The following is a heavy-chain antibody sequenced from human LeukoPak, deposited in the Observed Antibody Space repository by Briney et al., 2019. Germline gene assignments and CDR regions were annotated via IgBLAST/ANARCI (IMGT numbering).Heavy chain of an antibody. D-gene: IGHD4-17*01. V-gene: IGHV3-7*03. J-gene: IGHJ4*02. CDR2: IKQGGSEK. Sequence: PGGSLRLSCAASGFTFSSYWMSWVRQAPGKGLEWVANIKQGGSEKYYVDSVKGRFTISRDNAKNSLYLQMNSLRAEDMALYYCAKGTYGDYFSAFDYWGQGTLVTVSS. CDR1: GFTFSSYW. CDR3: AKGTYGDYFSAFDY.